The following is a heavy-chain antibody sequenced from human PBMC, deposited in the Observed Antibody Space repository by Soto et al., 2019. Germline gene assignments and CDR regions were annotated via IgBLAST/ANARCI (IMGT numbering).Heavy chain of an antibody. V-gene: IGHV4-34*01. D-gene: IGHD3-3*01. Sequence: SETLSLTCAVYGGSFSGYYWSWIRQPPGKGLEWIGEINHSGSTNYNPSLKSRVTISVDTSKNQFSLKLSSVTAADTAVYYCARTLFDFWSGYPFDYWGQGXLVTVSS. CDR2: INHSGST. J-gene: IGHJ4*02. CDR1: GGSFSGYY. CDR3: ARTLFDFWSGYPFDY.